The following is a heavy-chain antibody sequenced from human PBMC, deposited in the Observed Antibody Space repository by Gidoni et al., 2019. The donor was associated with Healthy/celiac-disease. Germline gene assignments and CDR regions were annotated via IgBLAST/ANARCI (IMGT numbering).Heavy chain of an antibody. CDR3: ATRYCGGDCFYGGNWFDP. V-gene: IGHV4-4*02. D-gene: IGHD2-21*01. CDR1: GGSISSSNW. Sequence: QVQLQESGPGLVKPSGTLSLTCAVSGGSISSSNWWSWVRQPPGKGLEWIGEIYHSGSTNYNPSLKSRVTISVDKSKNQFSLKLSSVTAADTAVYYCATRYCGGDCFYGGNWFDPWGQGTLVTVSS. CDR2: IYHSGST. J-gene: IGHJ5*02.